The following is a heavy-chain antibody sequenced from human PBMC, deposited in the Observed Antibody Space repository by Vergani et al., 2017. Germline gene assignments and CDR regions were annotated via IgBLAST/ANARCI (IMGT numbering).Heavy chain of an antibody. V-gene: IGHV4-59*01. CDR3: ARGGPIAAAALD. Sequence: QVQLQESGPGLVKPSETLSLTCTVPGGSISSYYWSWIRQPPGKGLEWIGYIYYSGGTNYNPSLTSRVTISVDTSKNPFPLKLSSVTAADTAVYYCARGGPIAAAALDWGQGTLVTVSS. D-gene: IGHD6-13*01. CDR2: IYYSGGT. J-gene: IGHJ4*02. CDR1: GGSISSYY.